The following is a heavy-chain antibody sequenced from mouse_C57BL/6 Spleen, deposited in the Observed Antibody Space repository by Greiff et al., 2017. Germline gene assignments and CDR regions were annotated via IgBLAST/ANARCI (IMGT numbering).Heavy chain of an antibody. V-gene: IGHV1-64*01. Sequence: VKLQQPGAELVKPGASVKLSCKASGYTFTSYWMHWVKQRPGQGLEWIGMIHPNSGSTNYNEKFKSKATLTVDKSSSTAYMQLSSLTSEDSAVYYCARSYSHYRDAMDYWGQGTSVTVSS. D-gene: IGHD2-5*01. CDR3: ARSYSHYRDAMDY. CDR1: GYTFTSYW. J-gene: IGHJ4*01. CDR2: IHPNSGST.